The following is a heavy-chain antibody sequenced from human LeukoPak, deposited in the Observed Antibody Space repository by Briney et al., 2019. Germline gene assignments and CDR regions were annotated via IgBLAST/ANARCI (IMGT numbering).Heavy chain of an antibody. CDR3: ARVRFLEWSDEDYFDY. CDR1: GGSVSSGSYY. V-gene: IGHV4-61*01. Sequence: SETLSLTCTVSGGSVSSGSYYWSWIRQPPGKGLEWIGYIYYSGSTNYNPSLKSRVTISVDTSKNQFSLKLSSVTAADTAVYYCARVRFLEWSDEDYFDYWGQGTLVTVSS. CDR2: IYYSGST. D-gene: IGHD3-3*01. J-gene: IGHJ4*02.